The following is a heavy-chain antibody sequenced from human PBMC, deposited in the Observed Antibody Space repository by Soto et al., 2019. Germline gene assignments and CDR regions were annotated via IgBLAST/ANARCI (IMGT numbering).Heavy chain of an antibody. CDR1: GFTFSSYG. D-gene: IGHD3-22*01. CDR2: IWYDGSNK. Sequence: QVQLVESGGGVVQPGRSLRLSCAASGFTFSSYGMHWVRQAPGKGLEWVAVIWYDGSNKYYADSVKGRFTISRDNSKNPLYLQMNSLRAEDTAVYYCAQGAYYYDSSGYCPYWGQGTLVTVSS. CDR3: AQGAYYYDSSGYCPY. V-gene: IGHV3-33*01. J-gene: IGHJ4*02.